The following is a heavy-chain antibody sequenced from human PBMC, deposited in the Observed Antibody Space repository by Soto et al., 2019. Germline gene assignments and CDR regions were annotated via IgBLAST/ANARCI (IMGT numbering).Heavy chain of an antibody. CDR2: ISNSGST. J-gene: IGHJ4*02. CDR1: GGSVTSDEDY. V-gene: IGHV4-30-4*01. CDR3: ATESGSTYGYFDH. D-gene: IGHD5-18*01. Sequence: ASETLSLTCTVSGGSVTSDEDYWTWIRQSPGKGLEWIGYISNSGSTGYNPSLKTRLSMSVDRSKNQFTLRLTSVTAADTAVYFCATESGSTYGYFDHWGQGTQGTVS.